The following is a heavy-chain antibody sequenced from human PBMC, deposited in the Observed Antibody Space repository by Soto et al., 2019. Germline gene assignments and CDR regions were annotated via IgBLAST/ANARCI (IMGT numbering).Heavy chain of an antibody. CDR1: GYTFTSYG. Sequence: ASVKVSCKASGYTFTSYGISWVRQAPGQGLEWMGWISAYNGNTNYAQKLQGRVTMTRDTSTSTAYMELRSLRSDDTAVYYCARDSGRKVAYYYGKDVWGQGTTVTASS. D-gene: IGHD1-26*01. J-gene: IGHJ6*02. V-gene: IGHV1-18*04. CDR2: ISAYNGNT. CDR3: ARDSGRKVAYYYGKDV.